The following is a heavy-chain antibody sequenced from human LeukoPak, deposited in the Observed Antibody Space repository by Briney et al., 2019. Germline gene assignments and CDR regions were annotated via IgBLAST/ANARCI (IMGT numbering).Heavy chain of an antibody. V-gene: IGHV3-48*01. D-gene: IGHD5-18*01. CDR1: GFTFSSYS. J-gene: IGHJ4*02. CDR3: AREALRGYSYGFFDY. Sequence: QTGGSLRLSCAASGFTFSSYSMNWVRQAPGKGLEWVSYISSSSSTIYYADSVRGRFSISRDNAKNSLYLQMNSLRAEDTAVYYCAREALRGYSYGFFDYWGQGTLVTVSS. CDR2: ISSSSSTI.